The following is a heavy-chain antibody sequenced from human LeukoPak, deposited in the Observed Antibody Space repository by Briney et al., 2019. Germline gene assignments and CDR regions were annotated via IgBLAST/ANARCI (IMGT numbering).Heavy chain of an antibody. Sequence: GASLRLSCAASGFTFSNYAMSWVRQAPGKGLEWVSALTGSGAITYYADSLKGRFTISRDNSKNTLYLQMNSLRAEDTAVYYCAKWGDYDVLTGYYDPDYWGQGTLVTVSS. CDR1: GFTFSNYA. CDR3: AKWGDYDVLTGYYDPDY. CDR2: LTGSGAIT. D-gene: IGHD3-9*01. V-gene: IGHV3-23*01. J-gene: IGHJ4*02.